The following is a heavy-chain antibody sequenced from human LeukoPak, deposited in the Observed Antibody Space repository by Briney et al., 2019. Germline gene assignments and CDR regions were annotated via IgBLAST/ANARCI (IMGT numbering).Heavy chain of an antibody. CDR1: RFIFSSYH. CDR2: ISSSNSFI. CDR3: TSCFATVYYYGMDV. D-gene: IGHD2-2*01. J-gene: IGHJ6*02. V-gene: IGHV3-21*01. Sequence: GGSLRLSCAASRFIFSSYHMHWVRQPPGKGLEWVSSISSSNSFIYYADSMKGRFTISRDNAKNSLYLQMNSPPPIPRTYCSSTSCFATVYYYGMDVWGQGTTVTVSS.